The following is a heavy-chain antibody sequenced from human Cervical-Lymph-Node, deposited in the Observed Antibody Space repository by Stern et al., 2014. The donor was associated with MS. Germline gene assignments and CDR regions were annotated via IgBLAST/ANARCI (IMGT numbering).Heavy chain of an antibody. Sequence: QVQLQESGPGLVKPSETLSLTCTFSGGSVSQYFWSWIRQPPGKGLELIGYIYHTGDIKYNPSLNRRVTISTGTSKNQFSLKLTSMTAADTAVYYCASGFSLAWEVHRYWGHGTLVTVSS. CDR1: GGSVSQYF. J-gene: IGHJ4*01. D-gene: IGHD1-26*01. CDR2: IYHTGDI. V-gene: IGHV4-59*02. CDR3: ASGFSLAWEVHRY.